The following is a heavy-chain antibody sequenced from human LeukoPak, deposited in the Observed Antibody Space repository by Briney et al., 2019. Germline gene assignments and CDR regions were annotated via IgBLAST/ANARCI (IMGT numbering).Heavy chain of an antibody. D-gene: IGHD3-3*01. Sequence: GGSLRLSCAASGFTFSSYWMSWVRQAPGKGLEWVANIKQDGSEKYYVDSVKGRFTISRDNAKNSLYLQMNSLRAEDTAVYYCARDGPYYDFWSGYYSYYFDYWGQGTLVTVSP. CDR2: IKQDGSEK. CDR1: GFTFSSYW. J-gene: IGHJ4*02. CDR3: ARDGPYYDFWSGYYSYYFDY. V-gene: IGHV3-7*01.